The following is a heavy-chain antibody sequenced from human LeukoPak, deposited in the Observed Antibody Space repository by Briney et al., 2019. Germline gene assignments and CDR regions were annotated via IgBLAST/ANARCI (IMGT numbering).Heavy chain of an antibody. CDR3: ARRAGAYSHPYDY. D-gene: IGHD4/OR15-4a*01. V-gene: IGHV3-53*01. CDR2: IYSDNT. J-gene: IGHJ4*02. CDR1: GFTFIDYA. Sequence: GGSLRLSCAASGFTFIDYAMTWVRQAPGKGLEWVSFIYSDNTHYSDSVKGRFTISRDNSKNTLYLQMNSLRAEDTAVYCCARRAGAYSHPYDYWGQGTLVTVSS.